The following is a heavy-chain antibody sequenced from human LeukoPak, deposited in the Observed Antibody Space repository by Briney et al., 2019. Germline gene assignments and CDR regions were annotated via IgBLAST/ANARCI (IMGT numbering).Heavy chain of an antibody. CDR2: IILILGIA. D-gene: IGHD2-15*01. J-gene: IGHJ5*02. Sequence: SVKVSPKHPGDTFSSYATSSGPHAPRQGLEWMAQIILILGIANYAQKFQGRVTITADKSTSTAYMELSSLRSEDTGVYYCARGFGYCSGGSCRKTWFDPWGQGTLVTVSS. V-gene: IGHV1-69*10. CDR1: GDTFSSYA. CDR3: ARGFGYCSGGSCRKTWFDP.